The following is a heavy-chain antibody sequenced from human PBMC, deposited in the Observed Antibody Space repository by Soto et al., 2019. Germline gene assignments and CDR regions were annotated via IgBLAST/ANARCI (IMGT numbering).Heavy chain of an antibody. Sequence: GGSLRLSCAASGFTFSSYGMHWVRQAPGKGLEWVAVISYDGSNKYYADSVKGRFTISRDNSKNTLYLQMNSLRAEDTAVYYCAKGRIHCSGGSCYPYYYYYGMDVWGQGTTVTVSS. CDR1: GFTFSSYG. V-gene: IGHV3-30*18. J-gene: IGHJ6*02. CDR3: AKGRIHCSGGSCYPYYYYYGMDV. CDR2: ISYDGSNK. D-gene: IGHD2-15*01.